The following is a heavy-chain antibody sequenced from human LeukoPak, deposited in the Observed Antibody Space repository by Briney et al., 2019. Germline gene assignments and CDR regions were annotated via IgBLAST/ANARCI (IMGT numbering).Heavy chain of an antibody. V-gene: IGHV3-7*01. CDR2: IKQDGSEK. CDR3: ARHVRRQPQHIRIAARPGAFDI. J-gene: IGHJ3*02. CDR1: GFTFSSYW. D-gene: IGHD6-6*01. Sequence: PGGSLRLSCAASGFTFSSYWMSWVRQAPGKGLEWVANIKQDGSEKYYVDSVKGRFTISRDNAKNSLYLQMNSLRAEDTAVYYCARHVRRQPQHIRIAARPGAFDIWGQGTMVTVSS.